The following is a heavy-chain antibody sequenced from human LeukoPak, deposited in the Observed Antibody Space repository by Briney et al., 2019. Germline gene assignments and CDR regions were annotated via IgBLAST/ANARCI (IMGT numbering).Heavy chain of an antibody. D-gene: IGHD2-15*01. Sequence: ASVKVSCKASGYTFTSYYMHWVRQAPGRGLEWMGTINPSGGSTDYAQKFQGRVTMTRDTSTSTVYMELSSLRSEDTAVYYCARASTPAATGYWGQGTLVTVSS. V-gene: IGHV1-46*01. J-gene: IGHJ4*02. CDR2: INPSGGST. CDR1: GYTFTSYY. CDR3: ARASTPAATGY.